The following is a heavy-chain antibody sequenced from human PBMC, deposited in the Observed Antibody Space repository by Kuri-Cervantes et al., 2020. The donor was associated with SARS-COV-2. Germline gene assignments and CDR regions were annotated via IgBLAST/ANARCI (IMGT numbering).Heavy chain of an antibody. CDR1: GGTFSSYA. D-gene: IGHD2-2*02. CDR3: ARDPQRYCSRTSCYTGFDY. CDR2: IIPILGIA. V-gene: IGHV1-69*10. Sequence: SVKVSCKASGGTFSSYAISWVRQAPGQGLEWMGGIIPILGIANYAQKFQGRVTITADKSTSTAYMELSSLRSEDTAVYYCARDPQRYCSRTSCYTGFDYWGQGTLVTVSS. J-gene: IGHJ4*02.